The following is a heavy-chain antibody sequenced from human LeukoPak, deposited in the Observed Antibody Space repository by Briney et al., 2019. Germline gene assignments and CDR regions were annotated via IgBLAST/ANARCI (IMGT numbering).Heavy chain of an antibody. CDR2: ISWNSGTK. J-gene: IGHJ1*01. CDR1: GFTFDDYA. Sequence: GRSLRLSCAASGFTFDDYAMHWVRQAPGKGLEWVSGISWNSGTKGYADSVKGRFTISRDDSQNMVLLQMDSLRAEDTARYYCARDSAFSSYSHWGQGALVTVSS. CDR3: ARDSAFSSYSH. V-gene: IGHV3-9*01. D-gene: IGHD2-15*01.